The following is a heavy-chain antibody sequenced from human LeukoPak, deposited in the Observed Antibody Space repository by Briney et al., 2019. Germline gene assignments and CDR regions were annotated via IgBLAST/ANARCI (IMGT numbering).Heavy chain of an antibody. CDR3: AREGYYYDSSGYRGAFDI. CDR2: IYYSGST. J-gene: IGHJ3*02. Sequence: PSETLSLTCIVSGGSISSYYWSWIRQPPGKGLEWIGYIYYSGSTNYNPSLKSRVTISVDTSKNQFSLKLSSVTAADTAVYYCAREGYYYDSSGYRGAFDIWGQGTMVTVSS. D-gene: IGHD3-22*01. V-gene: IGHV4-59*01. CDR1: GGSISSYY.